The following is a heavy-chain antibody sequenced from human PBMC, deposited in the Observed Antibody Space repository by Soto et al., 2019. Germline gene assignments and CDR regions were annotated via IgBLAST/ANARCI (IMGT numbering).Heavy chain of an antibody. J-gene: IGHJ4*02. Sequence: PSETLSLTCTVSGGSISSGDYYWSWIRQPPGKGLEWIRYIYYSGSTYYNPSLKSRVTISVDTSKNQFSLKLTSVTAADTAVYYCARDKITGLFDYWGQGALVTVSS. CDR1: GGSISSGDYY. CDR2: IYYSGST. CDR3: ARDKITGLFDY. D-gene: IGHD2-8*02. V-gene: IGHV4-30-4*01.